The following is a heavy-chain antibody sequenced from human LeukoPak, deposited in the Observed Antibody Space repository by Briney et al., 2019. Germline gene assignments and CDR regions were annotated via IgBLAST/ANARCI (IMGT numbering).Heavy chain of an antibody. D-gene: IGHD2-2*01. J-gene: IGHJ4*02. Sequence: SETLSLTCTVSGYSNSRGHYLGWIRQPPGKGLEWIGTIYHSGSIYYNPSLKSRVTISVDTSKNQFSLKLTSVTAADPAVYYCARVRGYCSSTICYRYYFDYWGQGTLVTVSS. CDR1: GYSNSRGHY. V-gene: IGHV4-38-2*02. CDR3: ARVRGYCSSTICYRYYFDY. CDR2: IYHSGSI.